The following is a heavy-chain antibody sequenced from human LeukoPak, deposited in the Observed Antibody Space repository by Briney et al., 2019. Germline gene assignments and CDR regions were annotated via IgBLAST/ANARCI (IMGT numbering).Heavy chain of an antibody. CDR3: AREACSGGSCYYIFDY. D-gene: IGHD2-15*01. CDR2: IIPIFGTA. J-gene: IGHJ4*02. CDR1: GGTFSSYA. V-gene: IGHV1-69*13. Sequence: VALVKVSCKASGGTFSSYAISWVRQAPGQGLEWMGGIIPIFGTANYAQKFQGRVTITADESTSTAYMELSSLRSEDTAVYYCAREACSGGSCYYIFDYWGQGALVTVSS.